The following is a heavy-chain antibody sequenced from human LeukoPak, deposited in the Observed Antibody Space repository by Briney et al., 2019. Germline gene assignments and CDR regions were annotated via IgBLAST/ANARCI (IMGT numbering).Heavy chain of an antibody. D-gene: IGHD3-22*01. Sequence: GGSLRLSCAASGFTFSIYGMHWVRQAPGKGLEWVAVISYDGSNKYYADSVKGRFTISRDNSKNTLYLQMNSLRAEDTAVYYCAKDQQSPQYYYDSSGYDYWGQGTLVTVSS. CDR3: AKDQQSPQYYYDSSGYDY. CDR1: GFTFSIYG. V-gene: IGHV3-30*18. J-gene: IGHJ4*02. CDR2: ISYDGSNK.